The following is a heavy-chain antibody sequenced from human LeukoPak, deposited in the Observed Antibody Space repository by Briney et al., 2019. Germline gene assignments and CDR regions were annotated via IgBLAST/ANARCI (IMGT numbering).Heavy chain of an antibody. J-gene: IGHJ4*01. D-gene: IGHD2-21*02. V-gene: IGHV4-59*08. Sequence: PSETLSLTCSVSGGSLYRYYWTWIRQPPGKGLEWIGYIYYSGSTNYNPSLKSRVTISVDTSKNQFSLKLSSVTAADTAVYYCARTCGGDCYADYWGHGTLVTVSS. CDR3: ARTCGGDCYADY. CDR2: IYYSGST. CDR1: GGSLYRYY.